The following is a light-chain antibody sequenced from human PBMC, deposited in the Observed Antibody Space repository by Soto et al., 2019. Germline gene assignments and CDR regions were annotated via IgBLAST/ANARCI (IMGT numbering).Light chain of an antibody. Sequence: EIVLTQSPGTLYLSPGERATLSCRASQSVSSSYLAWYQQKPGKAPRLLIYGASSRATGIPDRFSGSGSGTDCTLTISGLEPEDCAVYYCQQYGSSLYTFGQGTKLEIK. CDR3: QQYGSSLYT. CDR2: GAS. V-gene: IGKV3-20*01. CDR1: QSVSSSY. J-gene: IGKJ2*01.